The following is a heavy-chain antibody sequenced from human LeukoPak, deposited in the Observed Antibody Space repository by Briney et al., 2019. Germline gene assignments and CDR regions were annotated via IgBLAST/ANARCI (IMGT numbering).Heavy chain of an antibody. CDR1: GGSISSSRYY. V-gene: IGHV4-39*07. J-gene: IGHJ4*02. D-gene: IGHD3-22*01. CDR3: AREEYYYDSSGYYSPFDY. Sequence: SETLSLTCTVSGGSISSSRYYWGWIRQPPGKGLEWIGSIYYSGSTYYNPSLKSRVTISVDTSKNQFSLKLSSVTAADTAVYYCAREEYYYDSSGYYSPFDYWGQGTLVTVSS. CDR2: IYYSGST.